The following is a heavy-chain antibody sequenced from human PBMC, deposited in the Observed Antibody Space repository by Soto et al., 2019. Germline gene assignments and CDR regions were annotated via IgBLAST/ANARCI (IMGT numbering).Heavy chain of an antibody. CDR3: ARHLAVAPTGYAFDI. D-gene: IGHD6-19*01. Sequence: PGESLKISCKGSGYSFTTYWISWVRQMPGKGLEWMGRIDPSDSYTNYSPSFQGHVTISADKSISTAYLQWSSLKASDTAMYYCARHLAVAPTGYAFDIWGQGTMVAVSS. CDR1: GYSFTTYW. V-gene: IGHV5-10-1*01. CDR2: IDPSDSYT. J-gene: IGHJ3*02.